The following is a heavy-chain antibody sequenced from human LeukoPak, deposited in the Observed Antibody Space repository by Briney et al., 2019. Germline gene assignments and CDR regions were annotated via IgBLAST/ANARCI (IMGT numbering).Heavy chain of an antibody. D-gene: IGHD5-18*01. V-gene: IGHV4-59*01. CDR1: AGSIRSYH. J-gene: IGHJ4*02. CDR2: VYHSGTT. CDR3: AITRRDTIFDH. Sequence: SETLSLTCTVSAGSIRSYHWNWIRQPPGKGLEWIGYVYHSGTTNYNPSLKSRVTISLDTSKNHFSLRLNSLTAADTAVYYCAITRRDTIFDHWGQGALVTVSS.